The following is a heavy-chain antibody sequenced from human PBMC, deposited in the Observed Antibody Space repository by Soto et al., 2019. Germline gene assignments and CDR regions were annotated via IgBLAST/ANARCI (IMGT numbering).Heavy chain of an antibody. CDR1: GFSVSNLY. CDR3: ARVTLGGAYDFWH. D-gene: IGHD3-3*01. V-gene: IGHV3-66*01. Sequence: EVQLVESGGGLVQPGGSLRLSCAASGFSVSNLYMTWVRQAPGKGLEWVSVISSGGSTYYADSVKGRFTISRDSSKDTLYREVNGWGAGETAVYEGARVTLGGAYDFWHGGQGTLGTVSS. CDR2: ISSGGST. J-gene: IGHJ4*02.